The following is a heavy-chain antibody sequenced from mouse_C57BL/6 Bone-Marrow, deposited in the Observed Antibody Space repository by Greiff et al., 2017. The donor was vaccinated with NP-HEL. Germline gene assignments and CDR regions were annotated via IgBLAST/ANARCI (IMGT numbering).Heavy chain of an antibody. CDR1: GFTFSSYA. V-gene: IGHV5-9-1*02. CDR2: ISSGGDYF. Sequence: EVKLVESGEGLVKPGGSLKLSCAASGFTFSSYAMSWVRQTPEKRLEWVAYISSGGDYFYYADTVKGRFPISRDNARNTLYLQMSSLKSEDTAMYYCTREGITTVRGDYFDYWGQGTTLTVSS. D-gene: IGHD1-1*01. CDR3: TREGITTVRGDYFDY. J-gene: IGHJ2*01.